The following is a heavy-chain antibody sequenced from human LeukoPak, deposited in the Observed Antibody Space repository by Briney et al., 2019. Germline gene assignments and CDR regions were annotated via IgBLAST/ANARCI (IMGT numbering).Heavy chain of an antibody. CDR3: ARGIKPPNYYGSGSSLFDY. V-gene: IGHV4-34*01. J-gene: IGHJ4*02. CDR1: GGSFSGYY. CDR2: INHSGST. D-gene: IGHD3-10*01. Sequence: SETLSLTCAVYGGSFSGYYWSWIRQPPGKGLEWIGEINHSGSTNYNPSLKSRVTISVDTSKNQFSLKLSSVTAADTAVYYCARGIKPPNYYGSGSSLFDYWGQGTLVTVSS.